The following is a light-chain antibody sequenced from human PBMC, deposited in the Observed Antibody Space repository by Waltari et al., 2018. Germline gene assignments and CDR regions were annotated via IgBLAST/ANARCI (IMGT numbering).Light chain of an antibody. CDR3: CTFTSSGTWV. Sequence: QSALTQPASVPGSPGQSITISCTRDVGNYHLVPWYQQRPGTAPKLKIYGATKRPSGVSDRFSGSKSVNTASLTISGLQAEDEADYYCCTFTSSGTWVFGGGTKLTVL. CDR2: GAT. J-gene: IGLJ2*01. CDR1: RDVGNYHL. V-gene: IGLV2-23*01.